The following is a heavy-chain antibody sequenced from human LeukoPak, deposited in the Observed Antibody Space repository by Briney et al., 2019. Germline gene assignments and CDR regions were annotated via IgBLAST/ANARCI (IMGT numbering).Heavy chain of an antibody. CDR1: GGSFSGYY. V-gene: IGHV4-34*01. CDR2: INHSGST. Sequence: SETLSLTCAVYGGSFSGYYWSWIRQPPGKGLEWIGEINHSGSTNYNPSLKSRVTISIDTSKNQFSLTLSSVTAADTALYYCARGPGTWYYYWGQGTLVTVSS. J-gene: IGHJ4*02. CDR3: ARGPGTWYYY. D-gene: IGHD6-13*01.